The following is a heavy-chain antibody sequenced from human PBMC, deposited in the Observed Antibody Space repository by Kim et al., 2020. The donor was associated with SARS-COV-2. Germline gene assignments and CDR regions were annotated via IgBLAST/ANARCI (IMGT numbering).Heavy chain of an antibody. CDR3: AKDKGPEWFREFYFDY. V-gene: IGHV3-9*01. CDR1: GFTFDDYA. CDR2: ISWNSGSI. D-gene: IGHD3-10*01. Sequence: GGSLRLSCAASGFTFDDYAMHWVRQAPGKGLEWVSGISWNSGSIGYADSVKGRFTISRDNAKNSLYLQMNSLRAEDTALYYCAKDKGPEWFREFYFDYWGQGTLVTVSS. J-gene: IGHJ4*02.